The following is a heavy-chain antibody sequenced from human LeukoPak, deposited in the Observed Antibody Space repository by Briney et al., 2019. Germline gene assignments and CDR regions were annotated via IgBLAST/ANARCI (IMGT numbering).Heavy chain of an antibody. CDR2: IKPDGSEK. CDR3: ARLSEIAAAGYDY. D-gene: IGHD6-13*01. J-gene: IGHJ4*02. V-gene: IGHV3-7*05. CDR1: GFIFSRYW. Sequence: GGSLRLSCAASGFIFSRYWMTWVRQAPGKGLEWVANIKPDGSEKKYVDSVKGRFTISRDNAKNSLYLQMNSLKSEDTAVYYCARLSEIAAAGYDYWGQGTLVTVSS.